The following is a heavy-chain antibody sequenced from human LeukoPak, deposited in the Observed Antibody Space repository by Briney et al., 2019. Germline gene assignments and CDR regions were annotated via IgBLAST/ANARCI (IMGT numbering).Heavy chain of an antibody. V-gene: IGHV1-69*06. D-gene: IGHD2-2*01. CDR2: IIPIFGTA. J-gene: IGHJ4*02. CDR3: ATDPHSYCSSTSCQFDY. CDR1: GGTFSSYA. Sequence: SVKVSCKASGGTFSSYAISWVRQAPGQGLEWMGGIIPIFGTANYAQKFQGRVTMTEDTSTDTAYMELSSLRSEDTAVYYCATDPHSYCSSTSCQFDYWGQGTLVTVSS.